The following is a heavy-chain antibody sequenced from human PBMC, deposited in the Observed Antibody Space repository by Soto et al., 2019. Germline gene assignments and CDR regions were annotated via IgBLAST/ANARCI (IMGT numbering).Heavy chain of an antibody. CDR3: ARGAWDYDFWSGYLVRDYYYYGMDV. D-gene: IGHD3-3*01. V-gene: IGHV4-34*01. CDR1: GGSFSGYY. Sequence: XATLSLTCAVYGGSFSGYYWSWIRQPPGKGLEWIGEINHSGSTNYNPSLKSRVTISVDTSKNQFSLKLSSVTAADTAVYYCARGAWDYDFWSGYLVRDYYYYGMDVWGQGTTVTVSS. J-gene: IGHJ6*02. CDR2: INHSGST.